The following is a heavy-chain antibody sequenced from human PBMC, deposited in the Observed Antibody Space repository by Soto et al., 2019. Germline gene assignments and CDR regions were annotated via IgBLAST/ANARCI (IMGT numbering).Heavy chain of an antibody. J-gene: IGHJ4*02. CDR3: ARDHSLFSSTWGPNPSNYYFDY. V-gene: IGHV1-69*13. D-gene: IGHD7-27*01. Sequence: ASVKVSCKASGGTFSSYAISWVRQAPGQGLEWMGGIIPIFGTANYAQKFQGRVTITADESTSTAYMELSSLRSEDTAVYYCARDHSLFSSTWGPNPSNYYFDYWGQGTLVTVSS. CDR1: GGTFSSYA. CDR2: IIPIFGTA.